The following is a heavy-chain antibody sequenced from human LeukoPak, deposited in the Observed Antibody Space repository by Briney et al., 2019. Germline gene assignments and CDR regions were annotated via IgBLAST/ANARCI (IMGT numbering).Heavy chain of an antibody. V-gene: IGHV4-34*01. CDR1: GGSFSGYY. J-gene: IGHJ6*02. CDR2: INHSGST. Sequence: PSETLSLTCAVYGGSFSGYYWSWIRQPPGKGLEWIGEINHSGSTNYNPSLKSRVTISVDTSKNQFSLKLSSVSAADTAVYYCASYDYGDYVGMDVWGQGTTGTVSS. CDR3: ASYDYGDYVGMDV. D-gene: IGHD4-17*01.